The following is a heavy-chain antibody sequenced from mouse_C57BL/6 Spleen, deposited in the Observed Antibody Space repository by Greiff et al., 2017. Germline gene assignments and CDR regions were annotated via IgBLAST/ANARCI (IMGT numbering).Heavy chain of an antibody. CDR1: GYAFSSSW. V-gene: IGHV1-82*01. Sequence: QVQLQQSGPELVKPGASVKISCKASGYAFSSSWMNWVKQRPGKGLEWIGRIYPGDGDTNYNGKFKGKATLTADKSSSTAYMQLSSLTSEDSAVYFCASRRGSSSDDYFDYWGQGTTLTVSS. J-gene: IGHJ2*01. CDR3: ASRRGSSSDDYFDY. CDR2: IYPGDGDT. D-gene: IGHD1-1*01.